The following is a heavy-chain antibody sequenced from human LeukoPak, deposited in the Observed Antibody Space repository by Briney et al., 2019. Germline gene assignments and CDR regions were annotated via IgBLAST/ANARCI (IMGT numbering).Heavy chain of an antibody. D-gene: IGHD6-13*01. Sequence: SETLSLTCAVSGGSISSTSYYWGWIRQPPGKGLEWIGSMYYSGNTYYNPSLKSRVTISVDTSKDQFSLKLSSVTAADTAVYYCARHRISAGGTKFNWFDPWGQGTLVTVSS. J-gene: IGHJ5*02. CDR2: MYYSGNT. CDR1: GGSISSTSYY. CDR3: ARHRISAGGTKFNWFDP. V-gene: IGHV4-39*01.